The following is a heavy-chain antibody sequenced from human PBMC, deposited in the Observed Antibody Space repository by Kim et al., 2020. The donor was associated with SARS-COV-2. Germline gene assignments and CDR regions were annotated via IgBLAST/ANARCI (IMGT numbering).Heavy chain of an antibody. CDR3: ARAILYFTFGGVNVDA. D-gene: IGHD3-16*02. J-gene: IGHJ3*01. V-gene: IGHV4-30-4*01. Sequence: SETRSLTCTVSGGSISSGDYYWSWIRQPPGKGLEWIGYIYYSGSTYYNPARKSRVTISVDTSKNQFSLKLSSVTAADTAVYYCARAILYFTFGGVNVDA. CDR2: IYYSGST. CDR1: GGSISSGDYY.